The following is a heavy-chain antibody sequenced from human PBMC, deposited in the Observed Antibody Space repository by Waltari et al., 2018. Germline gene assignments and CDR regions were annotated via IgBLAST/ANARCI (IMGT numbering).Heavy chain of an antibody. V-gene: IGHV3-23*01. Sequence: QLLESGGGLVQPGGSLSLSCSDSVLTFSIFAMCGVRQAPGKGLEWVSGISNSGADTYYADSVKGRFTISRDNSKKTLYLQMNSLRVEDTAVYYCAKDHGVAYWGRGTLVTVSA. CDR1: VLTFSIFA. CDR3: AKDHGVAY. D-gene: IGHD3-16*01. CDR2: ISNSGADT. J-gene: IGHJ4*02.